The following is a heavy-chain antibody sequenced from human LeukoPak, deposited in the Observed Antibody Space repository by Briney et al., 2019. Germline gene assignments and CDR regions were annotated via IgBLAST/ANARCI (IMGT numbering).Heavy chain of an antibody. CDR1: GYTFTGYY. V-gene: IGHV1-2*02. CDR3: ARDPGYCSSTSCYSDAFDI. Sequence: ASVKVSCKASGYTFTGYYMHWVRQAPGQGLEWMGWINPNSGGTNYAQKFQGRVTMTRDTSISTAYMELSRLRSDDTAVYYCARDPGYCSSTSCYSDAFDIWGQGTMVTVSS. D-gene: IGHD2-2*01. CDR2: INPNSGGT. J-gene: IGHJ3*02.